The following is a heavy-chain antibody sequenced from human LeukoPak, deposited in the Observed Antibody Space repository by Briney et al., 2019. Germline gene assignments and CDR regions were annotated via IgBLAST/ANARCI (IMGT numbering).Heavy chain of an antibody. CDR2: IYYSGST. CDR3: ARVVTAINNRLYYYYYMDV. CDR1: GGSISSYY. J-gene: IGHJ6*03. D-gene: IGHD2-21*02. V-gene: IGHV4-59*01. Sequence: PSETLSLTCTVSGGSISSYYWSWIRQPPGKGLEWIGYIYYSGSTNYNPSLKSRVTISVDTSKNQFSLKLSSVTAADTAVYYCARVVTAINNRLYYYYYMDVWGKGTTVTISS.